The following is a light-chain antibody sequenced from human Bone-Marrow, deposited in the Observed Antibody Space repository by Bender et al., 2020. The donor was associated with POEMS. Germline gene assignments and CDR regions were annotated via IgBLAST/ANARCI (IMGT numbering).Light chain of an antibody. CDR1: ALAKQH. J-gene: IGLJ1*01. CDR3: QSADSSSSYKV. Sequence: SYELTQPPSVAVSPGQTARITCSGDALAKQHAYWYQQKAGQAPLVVMAKDTERPSGIPDRFSGASSGASATLSISGVQAEDEADYYCQSADSSSSYKVFGRGTKVTVL. CDR2: KDT. V-gene: IGLV3-25*03.